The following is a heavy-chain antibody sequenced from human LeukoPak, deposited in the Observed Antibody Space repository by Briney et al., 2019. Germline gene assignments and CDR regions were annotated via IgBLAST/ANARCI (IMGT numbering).Heavy chain of an antibody. Sequence: SVKVSCKASGGTFSSYTICWVRQGPGQGLEWMGGIIPIFGTANYAQKFQGRVTITADESTSTAYMELSSLRAEDAAVYYCAREGYSGSYYADYWGQGTLVTVSS. CDR3: AREGYSGSYYADY. D-gene: IGHD1-26*01. CDR1: GGTFSSYT. J-gene: IGHJ4*02. CDR2: IIPIFGTA. V-gene: IGHV1-69*01.